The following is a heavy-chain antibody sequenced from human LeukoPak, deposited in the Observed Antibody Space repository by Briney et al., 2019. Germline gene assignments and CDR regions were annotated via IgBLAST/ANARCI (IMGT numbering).Heavy chain of an antibody. CDR3: ARGGGLDV. CDR2: INHNGNVN. J-gene: IGHJ6*02. Sequence: GGSLSLSCAASGFTFSSYWMNWARQAPGKGLEWVASINHNGNVNYYVDSVKGRFTISRDNAKNSLYLQMSNLRAEDTAVYFCARGGGLDVWGQGATVTVSS. CDR1: GFTFSSYW. V-gene: IGHV3-7*03. D-gene: IGHD3-16*01.